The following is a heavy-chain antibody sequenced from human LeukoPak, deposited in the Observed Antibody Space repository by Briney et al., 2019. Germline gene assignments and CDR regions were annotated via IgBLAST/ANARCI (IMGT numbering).Heavy chain of an antibody. D-gene: IGHD2-15*01. CDR2: IYYSGST. Sequence: PSETLSLTCTVSGGSISSSSYYWGWIRQPPGKGLEWIGSIYYSGSTYYNPSLKSRVTISVDTSKNQFSLKLSSVTAADTAVYYCARVLVWNPYVVVVAATRRVFDYWGQGTLVTVSS. J-gene: IGHJ4*02. CDR1: GGSISSSSYY. V-gene: IGHV4-39*01. CDR3: ARVLVWNPYVVVVAATRRVFDY.